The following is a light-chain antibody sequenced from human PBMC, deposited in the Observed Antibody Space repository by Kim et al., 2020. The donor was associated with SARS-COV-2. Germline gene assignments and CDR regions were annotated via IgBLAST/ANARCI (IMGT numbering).Light chain of an antibody. J-gene: IGLJ3*02. CDR3: SSRDTTNSHVV. CDR1: SLKTSY. CDR2: GKD. V-gene: IGLV3-19*01. Sequence: SSELTQDPAVSVALGQTVKITCHGDSLKTSYATWYQQKPGQAPVLVLYGKDNRPSGIPDRSSGSSSSNTGSLTITGAQAEDEADYYCSSRDTTNSHVVFG.